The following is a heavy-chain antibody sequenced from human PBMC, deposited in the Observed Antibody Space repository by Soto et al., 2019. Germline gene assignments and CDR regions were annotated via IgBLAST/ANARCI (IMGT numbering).Heavy chain of an antibody. J-gene: IGHJ4*02. CDR2: ISYDGSNK. V-gene: IGHV3-30*18. CDR3: ANSGGDY. CDR1: GFTFSSYG. Sequence: QVQLVESGGGVVQPGRSLRLSCAASGFTFSSYGMHWVRQAPGKGLEWVAVISYDGSNKYYADSVKGRFTISRDNSKNTLYLQMNSLRAEDTAVYYCANSGGDYWGQGTLVTVSS.